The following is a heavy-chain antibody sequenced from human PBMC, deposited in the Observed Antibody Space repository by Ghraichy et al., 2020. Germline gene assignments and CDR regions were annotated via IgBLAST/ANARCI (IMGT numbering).Heavy chain of an antibody. CDR3: AREIAPTGLRKRAFDF. V-gene: IGHV3-11*06. J-gene: IGHJ4*02. Sequence: GESLNISCAASGFTFSDYYMTWIRQAPGKGLEWVSYVSDTGSYTNSADSVKGRFTISRDNAKNSLYLQMNSLRDEDTAVYFCAREIAPTGLRKRAFDFWGQGTLLTVSS. D-gene: IGHD6-13*01. CDR1: GFTFSDYY. CDR2: VSDTGSYT.